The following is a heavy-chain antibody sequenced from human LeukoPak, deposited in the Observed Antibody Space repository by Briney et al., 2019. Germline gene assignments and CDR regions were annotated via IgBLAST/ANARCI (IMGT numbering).Heavy chain of an antibody. CDR3: ARDHSWVFDY. J-gene: IGHJ4*02. Sequence: GGSLRLSCAASGFTFSTYTINSVRQAPGKRLEWISYISSTDMISYADSVKGRFTISRDNAKNSLYLQMNSLRDDDTAVYYCARDHSWVFDYWGQGTPVTVSS. CDR2: ISSTDMI. V-gene: IGHV3-48*02. CDR1: GFTFSTYT. D-gene: IGHD2-15*01.